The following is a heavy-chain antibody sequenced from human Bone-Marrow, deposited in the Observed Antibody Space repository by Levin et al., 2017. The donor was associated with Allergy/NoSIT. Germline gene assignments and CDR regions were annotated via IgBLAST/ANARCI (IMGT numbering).Heavy chain of an antibody. CDR3: ARVAEEGP. J-gene: IGHJ5*02. Sequence: KVSCKTSGYTFTGYALHWVRQAPGQGLEWMGYISPNSGGTNYDQRFQGRVTMTRDTSIDTAYMELSRLTSDDTAVYYCARVAEEGPWGQGTLVTVSS. CDR1: GYTFTGYA. CDR2: ISPNSGGT. V-gene: IGHV1-2*02.